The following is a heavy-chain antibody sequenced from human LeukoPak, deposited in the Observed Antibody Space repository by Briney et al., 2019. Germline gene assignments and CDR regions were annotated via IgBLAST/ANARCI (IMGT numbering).Heavy chain of an antibody. Sequence: GAAVKVSCKASGYTFTGYYMHWVRQAPGQGLEWMGWINANSGGTDYAQKFQGRVTMTRDTSISTAYMEVSRLRSDDTAVYYCARDYYDSSGSSRFDPWGQGTLVTVSS. V-gene: IGHV1-2*02. CDR1: GYTFTGYY. J-gene: IGHJ5*02. CDR2: INANSGGT. D-gene: IGHD3-22*01. CDR3: ARDYYDSSGSSRFDP.